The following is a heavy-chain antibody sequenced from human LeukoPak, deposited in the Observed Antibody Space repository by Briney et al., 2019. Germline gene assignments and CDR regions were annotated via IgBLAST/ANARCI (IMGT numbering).Heavy chain of an antibody. V-gene: IGHV1-2*02. CDR2: INPNSGGT. CDR3: ARGALPWENWFDP. J-gene: IGHJ5*02. D-gene: IGHD1-26*01. CDR1: GYTFTGYY. Sequence: ASVKVSCKASGYTFTGYYMHWVQQAPGQGLEWMGWINPNSGGTNYAQKFQGRVTMTRDTSISTAYMELSRLRSDDTAVYYCARGALPWENWFDPWGQGTLVTVSS.